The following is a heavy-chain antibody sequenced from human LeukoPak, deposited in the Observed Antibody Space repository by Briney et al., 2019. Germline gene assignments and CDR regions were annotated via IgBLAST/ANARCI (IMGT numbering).Heavy chain of an antibody. CDR3: ARAGTDDYGDPQGFDY. Sequence: GASVKVSCKASGGTFSSYAISWVRQAPGQGLEWMGGIIPIFGTANYAQKFQGRVTITADESTSTAYMELSSLRSDDTAVYFCARAGTDDYGDPQGFDYWGQGTLVTVSS. J-gene: IGHJ4*02. D-gene: IGHD4-17*01. V-gene: IGHV1-69*13. CDR1: GGTFSSYA. CDR2: IIPIFGTA.